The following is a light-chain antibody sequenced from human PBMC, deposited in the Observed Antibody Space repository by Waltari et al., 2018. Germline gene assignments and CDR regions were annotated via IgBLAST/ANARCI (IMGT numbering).Light chain of an antibody. J-gene: IGKJ1*01. CDR1: QGIRDE. CDR2: AAS. Sequence: TCRASQGIRDELGWFQQKPGKAPKLLICAASILESGVPLRFSGSGSGTDFTLTITSLQPEDCATYYCFQDYNYPRTFGQGTKVE. V-gene: IGKV1-6*01. CDR3: FQDYNYPRT.